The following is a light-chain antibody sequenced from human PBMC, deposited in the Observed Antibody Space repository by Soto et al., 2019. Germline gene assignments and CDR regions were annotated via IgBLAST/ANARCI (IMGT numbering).Light chain of an antibody. CDR1: SNNVGSYDY. CDR2: EVT. CDR3: SSFVGVNSYV. V-gene: IGLV2-8*01. Sequence: QSVLAQPPSASGSPGHSVTLSCTGTSNNVGSYDYVSWYRQHPGQAPKLLIYEVTKRPSGVPDRFSGSKSGNTASLTVSGLQAEDEADYYCSSFVGVNSYVFGTGTKVTVL. J-gene: IGLJ1*01.